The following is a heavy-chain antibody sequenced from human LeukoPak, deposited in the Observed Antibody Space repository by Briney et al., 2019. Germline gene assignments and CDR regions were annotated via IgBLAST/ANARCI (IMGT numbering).Heavy chain of an antibody. J-gene: IGHJ4*02. V-gene: IGHV4-59*01. CDR1: AGSLSTYW. CDR2: IYYSGST. D-gene: IGHD3-10*01. Sequence: SETLSLTCSVSAGSLSTYWWSWIRQPPGKGLEWIGYIYYSGSTNYNPSLKSRVTISVDTSKNQFSLKLSSVTAADTAVYYCASYYGSGGNDYWGQGTLVTVSS. CDR3: ASYYGSGGNDY.